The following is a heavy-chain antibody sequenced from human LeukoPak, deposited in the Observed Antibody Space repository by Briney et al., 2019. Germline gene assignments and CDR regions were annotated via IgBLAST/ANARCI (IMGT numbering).Heavy chain of an antibody. J-gene: IGHJ3*02. D-gene: IGHD2-15*01. CDR3: ANLGHCSGGSCHNDGAFDI. CDR1: GGSISSGGYY. Sequence: PSETLSLTCTVSGGSISSGGYYWSWIRQPPGKGLEWIGYIYHSGSTYYNPSLKSRVTISVDRSKNQFSLKLSSVTAADTAVYYCANLGHCSGGSCHNDGAFDIWGQGTMVTVSS. V-gene: IGHV4-30-2*01. CDR2: IYHSGST.